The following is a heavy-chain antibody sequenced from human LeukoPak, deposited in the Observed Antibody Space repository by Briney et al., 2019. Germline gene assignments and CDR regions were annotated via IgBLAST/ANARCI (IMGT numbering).Heavy chain of an antibody. Sequence: GGSLRLSCSASGFTFNTYWMSWVRQAPGKGLQWVANVRPDGCEQRYVDSVKGRFTISRDNAKNSLYLQMNSLRAEDTAVYYCARQGATEVYLGYFDLWGRGTLVTVSS. CDR2: VRPDGCEQ. J-gene: IGHJ2*01. CDR1: GFTFNTYW. V-gene: IGHV3-7*01. CDR3: ARQGATEVYLGYFDL.